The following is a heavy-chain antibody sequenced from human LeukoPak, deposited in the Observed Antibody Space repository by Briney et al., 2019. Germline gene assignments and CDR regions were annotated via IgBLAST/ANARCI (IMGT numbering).Heavy chain of an antibody. CDR3: ARASHYGSGSYYSLYYYYYYYMDV. D-gene: IGHD3-10*01. V-gene: IGHV1-8*03. Sequence: GASVKVSCKASGYTFTSYDINWVRQATGQGLEWMGWMNPNSGNTGYAQKFQGRVTITRNTSISTAYMELSSLRSEDTAVYYCARASHYGSGSYYSLYYYYYYYMDVWGKGTTVTVSS. CDR2: MNPNSGNT. CDR1: GYTFTSYD. J-gene: IGHJ6*03.